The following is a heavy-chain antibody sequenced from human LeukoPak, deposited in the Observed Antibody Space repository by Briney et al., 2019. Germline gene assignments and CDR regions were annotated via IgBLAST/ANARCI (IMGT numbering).Heavy chain of an antibody. J-gene: IGHJ4*02. CDR3: ARQGSGWEIDY. V-gene: IGHV3-7*01. Sequence: PGGSLRLSCAASGFTFSSYWMSWVRQAPGKGLEWVANIKQDGSEKYYVDSVEGRFTISRDNAKNSLYLQMNSLRAEDTAVYYCARQGSGWEIDYWGQGTLVTVSS. CDR1: GFTFSSYW. CDR2: IKQDGSEK. D-gene: IGHD6-19*01.